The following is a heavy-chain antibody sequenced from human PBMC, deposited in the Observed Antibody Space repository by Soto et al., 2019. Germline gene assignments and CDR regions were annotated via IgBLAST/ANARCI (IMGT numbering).Heavy chain of an antibody. CDR2: ISGSGGST. J-gene: IGHJ4*02. CDR1: GFTFSSYA. V-gene: IGHV3-23*01. D-gene: IGHD2-2*01. CDR3: AKGSDIVVVPAGPFDY. Sequence: VQLLESGGGLVQPGGSLRLSCAASGFTFSSYAMSWVRQAPGKGLEWVSAISGSGGSTYYADPVKGRFTISRDNSKNTLYLQMNSLRAEDTAVYYCAKGSDIVVVPAGPFDYWGQGTLVTVSS.